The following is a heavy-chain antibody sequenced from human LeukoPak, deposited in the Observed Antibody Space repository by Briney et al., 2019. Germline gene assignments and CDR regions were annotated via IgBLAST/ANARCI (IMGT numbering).Heavy chain of an antibody. CDR1: GGSISSYY. V-gene: IGHV4-59*01. J-gene: IGHJ4*02. CDR3: ARRQRTAGIDY. Sequence: SETLSLTCTVSGGSISSYYWSWIRQPPGKGLEWIGYIYYSGSTNYNPSLKSRVTISVDTSKNQFSLKLSSVTAADTAVYYCARRQRTAGIDYWGQGTLVTVSS. CDR2: IYYSGST. D-gene: IGHD1-1*01.